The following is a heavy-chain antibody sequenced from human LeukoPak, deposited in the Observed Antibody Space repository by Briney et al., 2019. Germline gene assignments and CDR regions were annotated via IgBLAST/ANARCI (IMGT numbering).Heavy chain of an antibody. CDR1: GFTVSNNY. V-gene: IGHV3-53*01. D-gene: IGHD2-21*02. CDR2: VYDGDTT. Sequence: GGSLRLSCAASGFTVSNNYMSWVRQAPGKGLEWVSAVYDGDTTYYADSVKGRFTISRDNSKNTLYLQINSLRVEDTAVYICARDRLLYLDYWGQGTPVTVSS. J-gene: IGHJ4*02. CDR3: ARDRLLYLDY.